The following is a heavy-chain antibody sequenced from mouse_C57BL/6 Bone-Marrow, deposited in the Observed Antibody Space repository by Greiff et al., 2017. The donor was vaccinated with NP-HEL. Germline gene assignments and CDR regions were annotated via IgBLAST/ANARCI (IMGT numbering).Heavy chain of an antibody. CDR3: VGDHYGSSYVGYFDV. V-gene: IGHV10-3*01. CDR1: GFTFNTYA. CDR2: IRSKSSNYAT. J-gene: IGHJ1*03. D-gene: IGHD1-1*01. Sequence: EVQLVESGGGLVQPKGSLKLSCAASGFTFNTYAMHWVRQAPGKGLEWVARIRSKSSNYATYYADSVKDRFTISRDDSQSMLYLQMNNLKTEDTAMYYCVGDHYGSSYVGYFDVWGTGTTVTVSS.